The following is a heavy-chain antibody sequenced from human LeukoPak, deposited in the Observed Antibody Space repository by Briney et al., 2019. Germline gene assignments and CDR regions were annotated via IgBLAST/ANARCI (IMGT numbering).Heavy chain of an antibody. Sequence: QAGGSLRLSGAAAGFTCNSYTRRWVGQAPGKGREGGSTIIVGSGSADYADSVKGRFTMSRDTSKHTMYLQTHRLRAEATAVYYSPQGLGGYHGSGSYSYFASCGQGTLVTVSS. D-gene: IGHD3-10*01. CDR1: GFTCNSYT. CDR3: PQGLGGYHGSGSYSYFAS. V-gene: IGHV3-23*01. CDR2: IIVGSGSA. J-gene: IGHJ4*02.